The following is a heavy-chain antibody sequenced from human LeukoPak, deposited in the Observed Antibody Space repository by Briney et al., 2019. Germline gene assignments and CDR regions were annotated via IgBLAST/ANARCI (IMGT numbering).Heavy chain of an antibody. Sequence: PGGSLRLSCAASGFTFDDYTMHWVRQAPGKGLEWVSGISWNSGSIGYADSVKGRFTISRDNAKNSLYLQMNSLRAEDTALYYCARSLRVRGVPDYMDVWGKGTTVTISS. J-gene: IGHJ6*03. V-gene: IGHV3-9*01. CDR1: GFTFDDYT. D-gene: IGHD3-10*01. CDR3: ARSLRVRGVPDYMDV. CDR2: ISWNSGSI.